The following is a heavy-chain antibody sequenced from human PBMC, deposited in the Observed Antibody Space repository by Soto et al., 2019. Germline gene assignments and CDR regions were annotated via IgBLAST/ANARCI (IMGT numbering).Heavy chain of an antibody. V-gene: IGHV4-38-2*02. CDR1: ASSISIYY. J-gene: IGHJ6*02. CDR2: IYHSGSS. CDR3: AREDDGVGMDV. Sequence: QVHLQESGPGLVKPSETLSLTCAIGASSISIYYWGWIRQPPGKGLEWIGSIYHSGSSYYNPSLKSRVSLSLDTSKGQLSLNLTSVTAADTAVYYCAREDDGVGMDVWGQGTTVIVSS. D-gene: IGHD1-1*01.